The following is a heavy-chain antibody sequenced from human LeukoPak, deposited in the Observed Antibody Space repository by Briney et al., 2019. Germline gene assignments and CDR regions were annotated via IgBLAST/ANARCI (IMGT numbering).Heavy chain of an antibody. CDR3: AVGAQPDF. V-gene: IGHV3-23*01. J-gene: IGHJ4*02. Sequence: GGSLRLSCAASGFIFSNYAMSWVRQTPGKGLEWVATISGSGDSTYYADSVKGRFTISRDNSKNTLYLQINSLRAEDTAVCYCAVGAQPDFWGQGTLVTVSS. D-gene: IGHD1-26*01. CDR1: GFIFSNYA. CDR2: ISGSGDST.